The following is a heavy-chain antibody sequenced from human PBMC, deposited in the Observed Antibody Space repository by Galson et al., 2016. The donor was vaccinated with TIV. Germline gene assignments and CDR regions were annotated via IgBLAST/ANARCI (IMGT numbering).Heavy chain of an antibody. J-gene: IGHJ4*02. CDR2: MSPANGNT. Sequence: SVKVSCKASGYTFTSFDISWIRQAPGQGLEWMGWMSPANGNTGYAQNFRGRITMTRHPSTTTVYRELSGLTSEDTAVYYSARGHYCDTSGYSFDSWGQGTLVTAS. D-gene: IGHD3-22*01. CDR1: GYTFTSFD. V-gene: IGHV1-8*01. CDR3: ARGHYCDTSGYSFDS.